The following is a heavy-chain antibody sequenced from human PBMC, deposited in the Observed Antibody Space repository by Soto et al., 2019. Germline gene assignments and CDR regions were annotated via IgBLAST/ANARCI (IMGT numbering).Heavy chain of an antibody. V-gene: IGHV4-39*01. CDR1: GGSISSSSYY. Sequence: SETLSLTCTVAGGSISSSSYYWGWIRQPPGKGLEWIVSIYYGGSTYYNPSLKSRVTISVDTPKNQFSLKLSSVTAADTAVYYCALGESYFYGMDVWGQGHTVTVAS. CDR2: IYYGGST. CDR3: ALGESYFYGMDV. J-gene: IGHJ6*02. D-gene: IGHD3-10*01.